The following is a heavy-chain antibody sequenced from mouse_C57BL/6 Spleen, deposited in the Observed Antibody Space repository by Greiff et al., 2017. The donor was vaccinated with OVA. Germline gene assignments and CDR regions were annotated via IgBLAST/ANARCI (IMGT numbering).Heavy chain of an antibody. Sequence: QVQLQQPGAELVMPGASVKLSCKASGYTFPSYWMHWVKQRPGQGLEWIGEIDPSDSYTNYNQKFKGKSTLTVDKSSSTAYMQLSSLTSEDSAVYYCARTLRGSRWLYYFDCWGQGTTLTVSS. D-gene: IGHD6-1*01. CDR2: IDPSDSYT. CDR1: GYTFPSYW. J-gene: IGHJ2*01. CDR3: ARTLRGSRWLYYFDC. V-gene: IGHV1-69*01.